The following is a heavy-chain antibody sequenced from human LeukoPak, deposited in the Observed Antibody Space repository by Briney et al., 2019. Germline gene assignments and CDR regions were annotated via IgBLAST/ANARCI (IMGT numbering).Heavy chain of an antibody. Sequence: PSETLSLPCAVYGGPYSGYYWSWIRQPPGKGLEWIGEINHSGSTNYNPSLKSRVTMSVDTSKNQFSLKLSSVTAADTAVYYCARGRIAARPMSYWGQGTLVTVSS. J-gene: IGHJ4*02. D-gene: IGHD6-6*01. V-gene: IGHV4-34*01. CDR1: GGPYSGYY. CDR2: INHSGST. CDR3: ARGRIAARPMSY.